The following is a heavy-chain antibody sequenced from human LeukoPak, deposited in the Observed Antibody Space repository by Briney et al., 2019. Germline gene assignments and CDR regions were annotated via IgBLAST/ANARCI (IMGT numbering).Heavy chain of an antibody. CDR3: ARHDFIAAPLDY. Sequence: RSSETLSLTCAVYGGSFSGYYWSWIRQPPGKGLEWIGEINHSGSTNYNPSLKSRVTISVDTSKNQFSLKLSSVTAADTAVYYCARHDFIAAPLDYWGQGTLVTVSS. D-gene: IGHD6-6*01. CDR1: GGSFSGYY. CDR2: INHSGST. J-gene: IGHJ4*02. V-gene: IGHV4-34*01.